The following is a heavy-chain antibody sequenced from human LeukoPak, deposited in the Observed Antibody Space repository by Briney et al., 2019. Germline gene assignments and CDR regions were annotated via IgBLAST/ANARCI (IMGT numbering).Heavy chain of an antibody. D-gene: IGHD3-22*01. CDR1: GYPFIGFY. V-gene: IGHV1-2*02. CDR3: ARNYDSSGFVVCDI. Sequence: ASVKVSCKASGYPFIGFYVHWVRQAPGQGLEWMGWSNPNSGGTNYAQKFQGRVTMTRDTSISTAYMELSRLRSDDTAVYYCARNYDSSGFVVCDIWGQGTMVTVSS. CDR2: SNPNSGGT. J-gene: IGHJ3*02.